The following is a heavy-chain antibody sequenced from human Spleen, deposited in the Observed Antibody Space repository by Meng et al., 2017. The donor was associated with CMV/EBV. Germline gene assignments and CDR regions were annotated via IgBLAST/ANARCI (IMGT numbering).Heavy chain of an antibody. CDR3: AKGYCSSTSCYYYYYGMDV. D-gene: IGHD2-2*01. Sequence: GESLKISCAASGFTFSTYWMNWVRQAPGKGLEWVAFIRYDGSNKYYADSVKGRFTISRDNSKNTLYLQMNSLRAEDTAVYYCAKGYCSSTSCYYYYYGMDVWGQGTTVTVSS. V-gene: IGHV3-30*02. J-gene: IGHJ6*02. CDR2: IRYDGSNK. CDR1: GFTFSTYW.